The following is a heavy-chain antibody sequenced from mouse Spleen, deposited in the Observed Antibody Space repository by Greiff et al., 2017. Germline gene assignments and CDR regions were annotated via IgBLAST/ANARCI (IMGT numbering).Heavy chain of an antibody. CDR3: ASAGNWYFDV. Sequence: DVKLVESGGGLVKPGGSLKLSCAASGFTFSSYAMSWVRQTPEKRLEWVATISSGGSYTYYPDSVKGRFTISRDNAKNTLYLQMSSLRSEDTAMYYCASAGNWYFDVWGAGTTVTVSS. V-gene: IGHV5-9-1*01. J-gene: IGHJ1*01. CDR2: ISSGGSYT. D-gene: IGHD4-1*01. CDR1: GFTFSSYA.